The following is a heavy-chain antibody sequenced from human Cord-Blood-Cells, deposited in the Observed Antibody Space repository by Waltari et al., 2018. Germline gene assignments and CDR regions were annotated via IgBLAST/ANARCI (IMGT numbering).Heavy chain of an antibody. D-gene: IGHD3-10*01. CDR3: ARHPYYYGSGSYYY. J-gene: IGHJ4*02. Sequence: QLQLQESGPGLVKPSETLSLTGTVSGGPISSSSYYWGWIRQPPGKGLEWIGSIYYSGSTYYNPSLKSRVTISVDTSKNQFSLKLSSVTAADTAVYYCARHPYYYGSGSYYYWGQGTLVTVSS. CDR1: GGPISSSSYY. CDR2: IYYSGST. V-gene: IGHV4-39*01.